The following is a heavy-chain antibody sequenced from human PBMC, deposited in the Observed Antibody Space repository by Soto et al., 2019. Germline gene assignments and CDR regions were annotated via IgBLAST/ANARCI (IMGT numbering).Heavy chain of an antibody. V-gene: IGHV1-8*01. CDR3: ARVDSGYEKNDY. D-gene: IGHD5-12*01. CDR2: MNPNSGNT. J-gene: IGHJ4*02. CDR1: GYTFTSYD. Sequence: ASVKVSCKASGYTFTSYDINWVRQATGQGLEWMGWMNPNSGNTGYAQKFQGRVTMTRNTSISTAYMELSSLRSEDTAVYYCARVDSGYEKNDYWGQGTLVTVSS.